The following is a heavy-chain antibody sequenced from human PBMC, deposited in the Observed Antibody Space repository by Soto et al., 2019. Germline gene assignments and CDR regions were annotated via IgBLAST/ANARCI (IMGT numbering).Heavy chain of an antibody. V-gene: IGHV1-69*13. D-gene: IGHD1-26*01. J-gene: IGHJ6*02. CDR2: IIPIFGTA. CDR3: ASSSGSYSYYYGMDV. CDR1: GGTFSSYA. Sequence: ASVKVSCKASGGTFSSYAISWVRQAPGQGLEWMGGIIPIFGTANYAQKFQGRVTITADESTSTAYMELSSLRSEDTAVYYCASSSGSYSYYYGMDVWGQGTTVTVSS.